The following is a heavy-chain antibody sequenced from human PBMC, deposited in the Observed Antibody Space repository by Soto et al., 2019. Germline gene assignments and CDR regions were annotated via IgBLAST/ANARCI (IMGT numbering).Heavy chain of an antibody. J-gene: IGHJ4*02. CDR3: AKGAWLDY. Sequence: PGVSLRLSCAASGFTFSIFDMSWVRQAPGKGLEWVSVIIGTDGSTYYADSVRGRFTISRDNSKNTLFLLMNSLRAEDTAVYFCAKGAWLDYWGQGT. V-gene: IGHV3-23*01. CDR2: IIGTDGST. CDR1: GFTFSIFD.